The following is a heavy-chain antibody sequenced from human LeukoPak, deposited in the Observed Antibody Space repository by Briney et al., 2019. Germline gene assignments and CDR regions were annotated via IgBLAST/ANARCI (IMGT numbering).Heavy chain of an antibody. CDR2: INPSGHIT. CDR1: GFTFTGYY. V-gene: IGHV1-46*01. Sequence: GASVKVSCKASGFTFTGYYMHWVRQAPGQGLEWMGIINPSGHITNYAQKFQGRLTVTRDTPTSTVYMELSSLRSDDTAVYYCARGIAAARRKSYYYYMDVWGKGTTVTISS. D-gene: IGHD6-13*01. CDR3: ARGIAAARRKSYYYYMDV. J-gene: IGHJ6*03.